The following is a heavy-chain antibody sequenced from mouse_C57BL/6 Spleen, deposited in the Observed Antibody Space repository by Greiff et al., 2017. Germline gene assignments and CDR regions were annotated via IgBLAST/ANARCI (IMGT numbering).Heavy chain of an antibody. V-gene: IGHV1-82*01. J-gene: IGHJ2*01. CDR3: ARTLRGTYFDY. CDR1: GYAFSSSW. Sequence: QVQLQQSGPELVKPGASVKISCKASGYAFSSSWMNWVKQRPGKGLEWIGRIYPGDGDTNYNGKFKGKATLTADKSSSTAYMQLSSLTSEDSAVYFCARTLRGTYFDYWGQGTTLTVSS. CDR2: IYPGDGDT. D-gene: IGHD3-2*02.